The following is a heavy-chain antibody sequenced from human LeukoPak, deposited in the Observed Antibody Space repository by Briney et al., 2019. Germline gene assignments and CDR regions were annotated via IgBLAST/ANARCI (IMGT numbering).Heavy chain of an antibody. V-gene: IGHV3-23*01. CDR2: ILSPGDK. CDR1: GFTFSDYP. J-gene: IGHJ3*01. Sequence: GGSLRLSCAASGFTFSDYPMTWVRQAPGKGLEWVSAILSPGDKHYADSVKGRFTISRDNSKNTLYLQMDRLRAEDTAVYYCAKRLYSSGWSAFDLWGQGTMVTVSS. CDR3: AKRLYSSGWSAFDL. D-gene: IGHD6-19*01.